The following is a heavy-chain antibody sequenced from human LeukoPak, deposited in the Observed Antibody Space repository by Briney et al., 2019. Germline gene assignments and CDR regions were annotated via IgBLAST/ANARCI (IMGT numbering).Heavy chain of an antibody. CDR2: ISHYNGTT. J-gene: IGHJ3*02. Sequence: SVTLSWKASGYTFASLGIRWVRQAAGQGLEWMGWISHYNGTTNYAQNLQGRVTMTTDTSTSAAYVELRSLRSDDTAVYYWAPSPYYRHAFDIWRRGTMVTVPS. CDR3: APSPYYRHAFDI. V-gene: IGHV1-18*01. CDR1: GYTFASLG. D-gene: IGHD1-26*01.